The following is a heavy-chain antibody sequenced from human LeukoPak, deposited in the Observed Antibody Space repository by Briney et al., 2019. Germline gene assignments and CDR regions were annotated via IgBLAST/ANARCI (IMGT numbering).Heavy chain of an antibody. CDR3: ARQDDPYGTSIDY. D-gene: IGHD2-2*01. J-gene: IGHJ4*02. CDR2: IYPGDSDT. Sequence: PGESLKISCKGSGYSFTSYWIGWVRQMPGKGLEWMGIIYPGDSDTTYSPSFQGQVTISADESISTAYLQWSSLKASDTAMYYCARQDDPYGTSIDYWGQGTLVTVSS. CDR1: GYSFTSYW. V-gene: IGHV5-51*01.